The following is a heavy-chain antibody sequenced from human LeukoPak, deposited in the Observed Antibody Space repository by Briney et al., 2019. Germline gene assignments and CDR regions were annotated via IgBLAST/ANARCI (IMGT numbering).Heavy chain of an antibody. CDR1: GFTFSSYA. D-gene: IGHD1-26*01. CDR3: ASSSGSLPDY. Sequence: GGSLRLSCAASGFTFSSYAMHWVRQAPGKGLEYVSAISSNGGSTYYANSVKGRFTISRDNSKNTLYLQMGSLRAEDMAVYYCASSSGSLPDYWGQGTLVTVSS. V-gene: IGHV3-64*01. CDR2: ISSNGGST. J-gene: IGHJ4*02.